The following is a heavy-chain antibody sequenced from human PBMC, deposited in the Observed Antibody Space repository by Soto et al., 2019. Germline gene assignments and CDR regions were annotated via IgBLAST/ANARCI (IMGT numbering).Heavy chain of an antibody. D-gene: IGHD2-15*01. V-gene: IGHV4-30-4*01. J-gene: IGHJ3*02. CDR2: LSYTGST. CDR1: GGPVRDAFSY. Sequence: PSETLSLTCTVSGGPVRDAFSYWTWIRQPPGKGPEWMGYLSYTGSTYYNPSLRNRATISVGESSNLLSLRLSSVTAADTAVYYCAREREGGGFDIWGRGTLVTVSS. CDR3: AREREGGGFDI.